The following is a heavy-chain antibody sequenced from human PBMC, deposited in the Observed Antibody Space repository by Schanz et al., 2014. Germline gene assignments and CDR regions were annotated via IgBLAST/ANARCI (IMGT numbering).Heavy chain of an antibody. CDR3: ARDAVALVPEYFMDV. J-gene: IGHJ6*03. V-gene: IGHV3-30*03. Sequence: VQLVDSGGGLVQPGGSLRLSCSASGFTLSSYGMHWVRQAPGKGLEWVAVILYDGSNTYYADSVKGRFTISRDNSKNTLYLQMNSLRVEDTAVYYCARDAVALVPEYFMDVWGRGTPXTVSS. CDR2: ILYDGSNT. D-gene: IGHD2-15*01. CDR1: GFTLSSYG.